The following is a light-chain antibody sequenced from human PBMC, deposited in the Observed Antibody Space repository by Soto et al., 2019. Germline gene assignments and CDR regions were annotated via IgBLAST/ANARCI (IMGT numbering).Light chain of an antibody. CDR3: QSYDRSLSGYV. CDR1: SSNIGAGYE. Sequence: QSVLTQPPSVSEAPGQRVTISCTGSSSNIGAGYEAHWYQQVPGTAPKLLIYENNNRPSGVPDRFSGSKSGTSASLAITGLQADDEAAYYCQSYDRSLSGYVFGTGTKLTVL. CDR2: ENN. V-gene: IGLV1-40*01. J-gene: IGLJ1*01.